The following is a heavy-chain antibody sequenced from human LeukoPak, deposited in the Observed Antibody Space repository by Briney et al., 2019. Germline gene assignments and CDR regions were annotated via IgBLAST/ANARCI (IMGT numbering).Heavy chain of an antibody. CDR1: GYTLTELS. CDR2: FDPEDGET. V-gene: IGHV1-24*01. Sequence: ASVKISCKVSGYTLTELSMHWVRQAPGKGLEWMGGFDPEDGETIYAQKFQGRVTMTEDTSTDTAYMELSSLRSEDTAVYYCATVPGISSGPLGDYYFDYWGQGTLVTVSS. D-gene: IGHD1-14*01. CDR3: ATVPGISSGPLGDYYFDY. J-gene: IGHJ4*02.